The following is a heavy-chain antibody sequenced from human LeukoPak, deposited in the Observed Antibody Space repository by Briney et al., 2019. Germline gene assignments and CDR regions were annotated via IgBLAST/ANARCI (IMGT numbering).Heavy chain of an antibody. CDR1: GFTFHHYF. D-gene: IGHD5-18*01. Sequence: PGGSLRLSCAASGFTFHHYFMHWVRQPPGKGLEWVSLISWDGGITYYADSVRGRFTISRDNSKNSLSLEMNSLRTEDTALYYCAKDSNTGGYSFDPWGQGTLVTVSS. CDR3: AKDSNTGGYSFDP. V-gene: IGHV3-43*01. CDR2: ISWDGGIT. J-gene: IGHJ5*02.